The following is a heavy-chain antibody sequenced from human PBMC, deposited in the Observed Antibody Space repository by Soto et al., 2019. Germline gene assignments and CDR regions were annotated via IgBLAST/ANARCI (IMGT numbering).Heavy chain of an antibody. CDR3: AKVTYCSSTSCYRGSYYYGMDV. V-gene: IGHV3-23*01. D-gene: IGHD2-2*02. Sequence: QPGGSLRLSCAASGFTFSSYAMIWVRRAPGKGLEWVSAISGSGGSTYYADSVKGRFTISRDNSKNTLYLQMNSLRAEDTAVYYCAKVTYCSSTSCYRGSYYYGMDVWGQGTTVTVSS. J-gene: IGHJ6*02. CDR2: ISGSGGST. CDR1: GFTFSSYA.